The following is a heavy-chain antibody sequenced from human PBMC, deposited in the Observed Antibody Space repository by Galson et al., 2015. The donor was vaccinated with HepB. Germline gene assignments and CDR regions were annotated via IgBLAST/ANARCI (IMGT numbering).Heavy chain of an antibody. CDR2: ISFDGGDK. D-gene: IGHD6-13*01. CDR3: ATPAAAGTGFDY. CDR1: GFTFSRST. V-gene: IGHV3-30*04. J-gene: IGHJ4*02. Sequence: SLRLSCAASGFTFSRSTMHWVRQAPGEGLEWLAVISFDGGDKYYADSVKGRFTISRDNSKNTLSLQMNSLTTEDAAVYYCATPAAAGTGFDYWGQGSLVTVSS.